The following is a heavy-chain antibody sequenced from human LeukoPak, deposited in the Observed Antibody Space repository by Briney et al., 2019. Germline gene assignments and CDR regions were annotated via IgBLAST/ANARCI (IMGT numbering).Heavy chain of an antibody. D-gene: IGHD5/OR15-5a*01. CDR1: GFTFDDYA. V-gene: IGHV3-9*01. CDR2: ISWNSGSI. J-gene: IGHJ6*02. Sequence: GRSLRLSCAASGFTFDDYAMHWVRQAPGKGLEWVSGISWNSGSIGYADSVKGRFTISRDNAKNSLYLQMNSLRVEDTAVYFCARDPLSYYGMDVWGQGTTVTVSS. CDR3: ARDPLSYYGMDV.